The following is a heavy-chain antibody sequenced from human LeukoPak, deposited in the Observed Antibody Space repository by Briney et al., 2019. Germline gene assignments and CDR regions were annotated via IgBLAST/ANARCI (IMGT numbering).Heavy chain of an antibody. J-gene: IGHJ6*02. CDR1: GFTFSSYA. CDR2: ISYDGSNK. CDR3: ARTPPRSSSWYSYYYYGMDV. V-gene: IGHV3-30-3*01. Sequence: GGSLRLSCAASGFTFSSYAMHWVRQAPGKGLEWVAVISYDGSNKYYADSVKGRFTISRDNSKNTLYLQMNSLRAEDTAVYYCARTPPRSSSWYSYYYYGMDVWGQGTTVTVSS. D-gene: IGHD6-13*01.